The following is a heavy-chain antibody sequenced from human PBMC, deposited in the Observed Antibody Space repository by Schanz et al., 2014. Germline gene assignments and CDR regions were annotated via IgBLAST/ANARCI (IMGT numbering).Heavy chain of an antibody. Sequence: EVKLLESGGTLVRPGGSLRLSCAASGFTFSSYSMNWVRQAPGRGLEWVSYIGNGGVTIYYADSVKGRFTISRDNSKNSLYLEMNSLRAEDTAVYYCAKVRYSSGWRGDYFDEWGQGTLVTVSS. CDR3: AKVRYSSGWRGDYFDE. J-gene: IGHJ4*02. CDR2: IGNGGVTI. V-gene: IGHV3-48*04. D-gene: IGHD6-25*01. CDR1: GFTFSSYS.